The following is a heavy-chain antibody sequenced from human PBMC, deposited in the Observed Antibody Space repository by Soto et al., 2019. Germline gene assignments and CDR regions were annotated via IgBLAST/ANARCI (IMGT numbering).Heavy chain of an antibody. V-gene: IGHV5-51*01. Sequence: PGESLKISCKGSGYTFTDYWIGWVRQLPGKGLESMGIIYPGDSDTRYSPSFQGHVTITVDKSTSTAYLQWNTLKASETAMYYCARTTSNFRSYYYAMDVWGQGTTVTVSS. CDR2: IYPGDSDT. D-gene: IGHD4-4*01. CDR3: ARTTSNFRSYYYAMDV. CDR1: GYTFTDYW. J-gene: IGHJ6*02.